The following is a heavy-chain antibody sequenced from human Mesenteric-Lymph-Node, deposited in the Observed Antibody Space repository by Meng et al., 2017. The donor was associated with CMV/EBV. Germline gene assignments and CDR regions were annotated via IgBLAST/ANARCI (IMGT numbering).Heavy chain of an antibody. V-gene: IGHV4-59*01. CDR3: ARIYGSGSYYNFYYYYGMDV. D-gene: IGHD3-10*01. CDR1: GGSISSYY. CDR2: IYYSGST. Sequence: GSLRLSCTVSGGSISSYYWSWIRQPPGKGLEWIGYIYYSGSTNYNPSLKSRVTISVDTSKNQFSLKLSSVTAADTAVYYCARIYGSGSYYNFYYYYGMDVWGQGTTVTVSS. J-gene: IGHJ6*02.